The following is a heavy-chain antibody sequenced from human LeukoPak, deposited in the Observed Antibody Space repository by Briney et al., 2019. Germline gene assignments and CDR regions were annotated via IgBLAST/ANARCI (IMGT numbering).Heavy chain of an antibody. CDR1: GGSISSGGSS. Sequence: SQTLSLTCAVSGGSISSGGSSWSWIRQPPGKGLEWIGYIYHSGSTYYNPSLKSRVTISVDRSKNQFSLKLSSVTAADTAVYYCARTLTSPYYYGMDVWGQGTTVTVSS. CDR3: ARTLTSPYYYGMDV. V-gene: IGHV4-30-2*01. J-gene: IGHJ6*02. D-gene: IGHD7-27*01. CDR2: IYHSGST.